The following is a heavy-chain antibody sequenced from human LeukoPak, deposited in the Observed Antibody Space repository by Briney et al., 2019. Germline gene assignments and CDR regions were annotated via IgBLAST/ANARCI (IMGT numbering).Heavy chain of an antibody. Sequence: SETLSLTCTVSGGSVSSDFFYWNWIRQPPGKGLEWMGYIYYSGNTYYNPSLKSRVTISVDTSKNQFSLKLSSVTAADTAVYYCATYTHVLRFLEWLPPHYYGMDVWGQGTTVTVSS. D-gene: IGHD3-3*01. J-gene: IGHJ6*02. CDR2: IYYSGNT. V-gene: IGHV4-61*01. CDR1: GGSVSSDFFY. CDR3: ATYTHVLRFLEWLPPHYYGMDV.